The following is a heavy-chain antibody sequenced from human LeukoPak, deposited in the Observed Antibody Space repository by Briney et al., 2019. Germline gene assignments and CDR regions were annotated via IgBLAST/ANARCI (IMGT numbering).Heavy chain of an antibody. V-gene: IGHV3-9*01. CDR2: ISWNSGRI. CDR3: ARNPLLNIKFYGDYGWFDP. CDR1: GFTFDDYA. D-gene: IGHD4-17*01. J-gene: IGHJ5*02. Sequence: GGSLRLSCAASGFTFDDYAMHWVRQAPGKGLEWVSGISWNSGRINYADSVKGRFTISRDNAKNSLYLQMNSLRAEDTAVYYCARNPLLNIKFYGDYGWFDPWGQGTLVTVSS.